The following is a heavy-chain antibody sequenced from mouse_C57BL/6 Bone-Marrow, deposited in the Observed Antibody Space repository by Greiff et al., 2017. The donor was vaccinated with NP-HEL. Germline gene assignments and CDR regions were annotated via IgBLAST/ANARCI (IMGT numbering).Heavy chain of an antibody. CDR1: GYTFTDYN. CDR2: INPNNGGT. Sequence: VQLQQSGPELVKPGASVKIPCKASGYTFTDYNMDWVKQSHGKSLEWIGDINPNNGGTIYNQKFKGKATLTVDKSSSTAYMELRSLTSEDTAVYYCARFPRCLRFYWYFDVWGTGTTVTVSS. CDR3: ARFPRCLRFYWYFDV. D-gene: IGHD1-1*01. J-gene: IGHJ1*03. V-gene: IGHV1-18*01.